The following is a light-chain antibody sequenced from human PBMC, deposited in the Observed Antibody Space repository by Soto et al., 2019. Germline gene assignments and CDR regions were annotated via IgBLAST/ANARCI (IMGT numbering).Light chain of an antibody. Sequence: QSVLTQPPSVSGAPGQKMSISCTGSSSNIGAGYGVHWYQQLPGAAPKLLIYVNDNRPSGVPDRFSGSKSGASASLAITGLQAEDEADYYCQSYEINLTVVFGGGTKVTVL. CDR2: VND. V-gene: IGLV1-40*01. CDR3: QSYEINLTVV. J-gene: IGLJ2*01. CDR1: SSNIGAGYG.